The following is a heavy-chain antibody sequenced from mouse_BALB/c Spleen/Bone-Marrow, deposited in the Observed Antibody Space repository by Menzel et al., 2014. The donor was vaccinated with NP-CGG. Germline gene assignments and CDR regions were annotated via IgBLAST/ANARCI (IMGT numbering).Heavy chain of an antibody. J-gene: IGHJ3*01. CDR3: ARLSYYGRFAY. CDR2: INPDSSTI. Sequence: DVMLVESGGGLVQPGGSLKLSCAASGFDFSRYWMSWVRQAPGKGLEWIGEINPDSSTINYTPSLKDKFIISRDNAKNTLYLQMSKVRSEDTALCCCARLSYYGRFAYWGQGTLVTVSA. CDR1: GFDFSRYW. V-gene: IGHV4-1*02. D-gene: IGHD1-1*01.